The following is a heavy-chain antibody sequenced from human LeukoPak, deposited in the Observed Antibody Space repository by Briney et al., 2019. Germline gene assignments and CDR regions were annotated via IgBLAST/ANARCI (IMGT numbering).Heavy chain of an antibody. D-gene: IGHD5-24*01. CDR2: ISGSGGST. J-gene: IGHJ4*02. Sequence: PGGSLRLSCAASGFTFSSYGMHWVRQAPGRGLEWVSAISGSGGSTYYADSVKGRFTISRDNSKNTLYLQMNSLRAEDTAVYYCAKDKDGYNRYYFDYWGQGTLVTVSS. V-gene: IGHV3-23*01. CDR3: AKDKDGYNRYYFDY. CDR1: GFTFSSYG.